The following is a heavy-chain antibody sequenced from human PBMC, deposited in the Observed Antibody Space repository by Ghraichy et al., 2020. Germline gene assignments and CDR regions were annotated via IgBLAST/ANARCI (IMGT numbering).Heavy chain of an antibody. CDR3: VKGVLRYFDWRDAFDI. Sequence: GGSLRLSCSASGFTFSSYAMHWVRQAPGKGLEYVSAISSNGGSTYYADSVKGRFTISRDNSKNTLYLQMSSLRAEDTAVYYCVKGVLRYFDWRDAFDIWGQGTMVTVSS. D-gene: IGHD3-9*01. CDR1: GFTFSSYA. J-gene: IGHJ3*02. V-gene: IGHV3-64D*06. CDR2: ISSNGGST.